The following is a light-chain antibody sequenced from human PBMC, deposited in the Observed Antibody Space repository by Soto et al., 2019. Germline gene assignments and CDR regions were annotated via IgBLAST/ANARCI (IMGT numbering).Light chain of an antibody. J-gene: IGKJ5*01. CDR3: QQYNNWPPIT. CDR1: QRVSSN. Sequence: EIVLTQSPVTLFVSPGERATLSCRASQRVSSNVAWYQQKPGQAPRLLIYGASTRATGIPARFSGSGSGTEFTLTISSLQSEDFAVYYCQQYNNWPPITFGQGTRLEI. V-gene: IGKV3-15*01. CDR2: GAS.